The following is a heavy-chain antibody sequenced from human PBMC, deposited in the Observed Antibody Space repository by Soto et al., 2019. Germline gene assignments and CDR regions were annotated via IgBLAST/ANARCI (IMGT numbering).Heavy chain of an antibody. CDR3: ARGPYVYYYDSSGLFDY. CDR1: GGSISSGDYY. D-gene: IGHD3-22*01. CDR2: IYYSGST. Sequence: QVQLQESGPGLVKPSQTLSLTCTVSGGSISSGDYYWSWIRQPPGKGLEWIGYIYYSGSTYYNPSLKSRVTISVDTSKNQFSLKLSSVTAADTAVYYCARGPYVYYYDSSGLFDYWGQGTLVTVSS. J-gene: IGHJ4*02. V-gene: IGHV4-30-4*01.